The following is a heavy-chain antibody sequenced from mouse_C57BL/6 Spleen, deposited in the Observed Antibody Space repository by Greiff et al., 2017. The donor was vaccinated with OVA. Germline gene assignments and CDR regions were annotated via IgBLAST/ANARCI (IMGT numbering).Heavy chain of an antibody. CDR2: IDPENGDT. J-gene: IGHJ2*01. D-gene: IGHD1-1*01. V-gene: IGHV14-4*01. CDR3: TTPPLITTVVATNYFDY. CDR1: GFNIKDDY. Sequence: EVQLQQSGAELVRPGASVKLSCTASGFNIKDDYMHWVKQRPEQGLEWIGWIDPENGDTEYASKFQGKATITADTSSNTAYLQLSSLTSEDTAVYYCTTPPLITTVVATNYFDYWGQGTTLTVSS.